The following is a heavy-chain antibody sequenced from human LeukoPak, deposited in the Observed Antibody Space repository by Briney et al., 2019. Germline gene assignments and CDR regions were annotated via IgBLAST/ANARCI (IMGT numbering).Heavy chain of an antibody. CDR1: GGSISSYY. J-gene: IGHJ6*03. CDR2: IYYSGST. D-gene: IGHD6-19*01. V-gene: IGHV4-59*08. CDR3: ARQIKWLADYYYYMDV. Sequence: PSETLSLTCTVSGGSISSYYWSWIRQPPGKGLEWIGYIYYSGSTNYNPSLKSRVTISVDTSKKQFSLKLSSVTAADTAVYYCARQIKWLADYYYYMDVWGKGTTVTISS.